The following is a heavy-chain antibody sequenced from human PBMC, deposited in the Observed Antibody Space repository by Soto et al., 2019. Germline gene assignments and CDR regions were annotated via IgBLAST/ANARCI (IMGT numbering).Heavy chain of an antibody. D-gene: IGHD3-3*01. CDR2: IYSGGNT. CDR3: VRDSPSSGRRGDF. J-gene: IGHJ4*02. Sequence: EVKLVESGGGLVQPGGSLRLFCAASGFTVSDDYMSWVRQAPGKGLEWVSVIYSGGNTDYADSVKGRFTISRDNSKNAVYLQMNSLRAEDTAQYYCVRDSPSSGRRGDFWGQGTPVIVSS. V-gene: IGHV3-66*01. CDR1: GFTVSDDY.